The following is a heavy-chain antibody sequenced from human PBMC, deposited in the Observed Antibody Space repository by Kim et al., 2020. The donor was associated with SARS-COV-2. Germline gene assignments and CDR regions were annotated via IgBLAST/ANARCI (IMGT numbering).Heavy chain of an antibody. V-gene: IGHV1-69*04. CDR2: LIPMHGIT. J-gene: IGHJ4*02. Sequence: SVKVSCKASGGTFSSYAISWVRQAPGQGLEWMGRLIPMHGITNYAEKFQGRVTLTADKSATTAYMELSSLRSDDTAVYYFASDDYGDRKIDYWGQGSL. D-gene: IGHD4-17*01. CDR1: GGTFSSYA. CDR3: ASDDYGDRKIDY.